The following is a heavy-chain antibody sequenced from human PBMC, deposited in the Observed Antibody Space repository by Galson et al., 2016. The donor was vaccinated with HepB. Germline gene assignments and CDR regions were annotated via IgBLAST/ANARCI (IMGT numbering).Heavy chain of an antibody. Sequence: SVKVSCKASGYTFTNYAIHWVRQAPGQRLEWMGWINPGNGDTKYSQKFQGRVTITRDPSARTAYMELSGLRSEDTAMYYCARDAGYRDYDYWGQGTLVTGSS. CDR3: ARDAGYRDYDY. CDR1: GYTFTNYA. V-gene: IGHV1-3*01. J-gene: IGHJ4*02. CDR2: INPGNGDT. D-gene: IGHD6-13*01.